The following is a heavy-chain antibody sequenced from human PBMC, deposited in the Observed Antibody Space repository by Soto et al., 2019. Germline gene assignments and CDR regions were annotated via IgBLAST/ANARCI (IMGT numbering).Heavy chain of an antibody. CDR2: INPNSGGT. Sequence: ASVKVSCKASGYTFTGYYMHWVRQAPGQGLEWMGWINPNSGGTNYAQKFQGWVTMTRDTSISTAYMELSRLRSDDTAVYYCARDHGYSSGWPYNYGMDVWGQGTTVTVAS. D-gene: IGHD6-19*01. CDR3: ARDHGYSSGWPYNYGMDV. CDR1: GYTFTGYY. J-gene: IGHJ6*02. V-gene: IGHV1-2*04.